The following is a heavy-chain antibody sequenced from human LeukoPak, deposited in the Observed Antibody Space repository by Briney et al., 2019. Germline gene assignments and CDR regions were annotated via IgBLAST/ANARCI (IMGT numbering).Heavy chain of an antibody. Sequence: GRSLRLSCAASGFTFSSYAMHWVRQAPGKGLEWVAVISYDGSNKYYADSVKGRFTISRDNSKNTLYLQMNGLRAEDTAVYYCARGYNWNPEIWGQGTMVTVSS. CDR2: ISYDGSNK. D-gene: IGHD1-1*01. CDR3: ARGYNWNPEI. J-gene: IGHJ3*02. V-gene: IGHV3-30-3*01. CDR1: GFTFSSYA.